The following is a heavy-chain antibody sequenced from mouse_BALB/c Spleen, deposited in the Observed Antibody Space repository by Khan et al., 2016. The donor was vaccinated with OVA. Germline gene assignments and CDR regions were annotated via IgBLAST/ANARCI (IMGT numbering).Heavy chain of an antibody. D-gene: IGHD1-1*01. V-gene: IGHV5-6*01. J-gene: IGHJ3*01. Sequence: EVQLVQSGGDLVKPGGSLKLSCAASGFTFSTYGMSWVRQTPDKRLEWVATVSTGGGYTYYPDSVTGRFTISRDNAKKPLYLQMSGLKSEDTARFYGTRLAYYYDSEGFAYWGQGTLVTVAA. CDR1: GFTFSTYG. CDR3: TRLAYYYDSEGFAY. CDR2: VSTGGGYT.